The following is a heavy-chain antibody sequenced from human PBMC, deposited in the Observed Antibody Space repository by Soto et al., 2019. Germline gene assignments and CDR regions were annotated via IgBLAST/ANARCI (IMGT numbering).Heavy chain of an antibody. Sequence: SETLSLTCTVSGGSISSGDYYWSWIRQPPGKGLEWIGYIYYSGSTYYNPSLKSRVTISVDTSKNQFSLKLSSVTAADTAVYYCARVGGIEDCSGGSCYLDYWGQGTLVTVSS. D-gene: IGHD2-15*01. J-gene: IGHJ4*02. CDR3: ARVGGIEDCSGGSCYLDY. CDR2: IYYSGST. CDR1: GGSISSGDYY. V-gene: IGHV4-30-4*01.